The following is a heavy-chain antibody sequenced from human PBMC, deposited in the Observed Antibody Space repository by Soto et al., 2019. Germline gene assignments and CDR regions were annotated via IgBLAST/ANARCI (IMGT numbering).Heavy chain of an antibody. CDR2: IKPDGSEQ. D-gene: IGHD1-20*01. CDR1: EFTFDKYY. J-gene: IGHJ6*02. V-gene: IGHV3-7*01. CDR3: ARGNWNYYYGFDV. Sequence: GESLKISCAASEFTFDKYYMTWVRQAPGKGPEWVANIKPDGSEQYYVDSVKGRFTISRDNANNSLYLQMNSLRAEDTAVYFCARGNWNYYYGFDVWGQGTTVTVS.